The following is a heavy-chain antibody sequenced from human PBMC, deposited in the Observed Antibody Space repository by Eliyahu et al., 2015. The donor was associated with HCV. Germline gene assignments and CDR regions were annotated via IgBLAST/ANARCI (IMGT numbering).Heavy chain of an antibody. J-gene: IGHJ4*02. Sequence: QVQLVESGGGLVKPGGSLXLSCAASGFTFSDXYIGXXRQAPGKGLEWVSXISSSGSTIYYADSVKGRFTISRDNAKNSLYLQMNSLRAEDTAVYYCARDGYNYRLGYWGQGTLVTVSS. CDR3: ARDGYNYRLGY. CDR1: GFTFSDXY. CDR2: ISSSGSTI. D-gene: IGHD5-24*01. V-gene: IGHV3-11*01.